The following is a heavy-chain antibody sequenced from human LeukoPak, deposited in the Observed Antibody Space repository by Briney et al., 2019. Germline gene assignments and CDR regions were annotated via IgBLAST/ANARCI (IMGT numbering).Heavy chain of an antibody. D-gene: IGHD6-13*01. CDR1: GFTVSSNY. V-gene: IGHV3-66*01. J-gene: IGHJ4*02. CDR2: IYSGGST. Sequence: GGSLRLSCAASGFTVSSNYMSWVRQAPGKGLEWVSVIYSGGSTYYADSVKGRFTISRDNSKNTLYLQMNSLRAEDTAVYYCARVVAAAGTVDYWGQGTLVTVSS. CDR3: ARVVAAAGTVDY.